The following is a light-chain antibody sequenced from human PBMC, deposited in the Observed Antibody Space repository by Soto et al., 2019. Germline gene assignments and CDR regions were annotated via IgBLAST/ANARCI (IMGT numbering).Light chain of an antibody. Sequence: DIQMTQSPSTLSAYVRDGVPINCRASQSINNRLAWYQQMPGKAPKLLIYDASSLESGVPSRFRGSGSETEFTLTISGLQPEDFATYYCQQFIDGWTFGQGTKV. J-gene: IGKJ1*01. CDR1: QSINNR. CDR3: QQFIDGWT. V-gene: IGKV1-5*01. CDR2: DAS.